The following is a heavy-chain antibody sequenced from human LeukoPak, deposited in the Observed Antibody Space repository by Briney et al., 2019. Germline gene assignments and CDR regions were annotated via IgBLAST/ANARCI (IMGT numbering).Heavy chain of an antibody. CDR2: IIGSSGST. CDR1: GFSFDNYA. J-gene: IGHJ4*02. D-gene: IGHD5-12*01. Sequence: GGSLRLSCVASGFSFDNYAMNWVRQAPGEGLGWVSLIIGSSGSTFYADSVKGCFTISRDKSKNTLYLQMISLRAEDTAVYYCAKGDSDYIEIAYFDYWGQGSLVTVSS. CDR3: AKGDSDYIEIAYFDY. V-gene: IGHV3-23*01.